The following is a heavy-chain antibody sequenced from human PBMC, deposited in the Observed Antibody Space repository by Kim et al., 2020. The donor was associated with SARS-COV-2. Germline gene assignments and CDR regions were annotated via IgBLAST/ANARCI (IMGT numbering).Heavy chain of an antibody. J-gene: IGHJ4*02. CDR1: GGSISSYY. D-gene: IGHD4-17*01. CDR2: IYYSGST. CDR3: ARGPTTVTTTYDY. V-gene: IGHV4-59*13. Sequence: SETLSLTCTVSGGSISSYYWSWIRQPPGKGLEWIGYIYYSGSTNYNPSLKSRVTISVDTSKNQFSLKLSSVTAADTAVYYCARGPTTVTTTYDYWGQGTLVTVSS.